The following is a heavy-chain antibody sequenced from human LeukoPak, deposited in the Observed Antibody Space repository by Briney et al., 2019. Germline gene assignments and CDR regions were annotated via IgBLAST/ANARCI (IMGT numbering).Heavy chain of an antibody. Sequence: SETLSLTCTVSGGFISNFYWSWIRQPPGKGLERIGYVHYSGSTNYNPSLKSRVTISVDTSKNQFSLQLSSVTAADTAVYYCARGGWSLDYWGQGTLVTVSS. J-gene: IGHJ4*02. CDR1: GGFISNFY. D-gene: IGHD2-15*01. V-gene: IGHV4-59*01. CDR3: ARGGWSLDY. CDR2: VHYSGST.